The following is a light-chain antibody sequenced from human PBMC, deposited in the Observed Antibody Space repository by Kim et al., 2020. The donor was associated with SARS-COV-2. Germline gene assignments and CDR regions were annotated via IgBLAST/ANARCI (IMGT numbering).Light chain of an antibody. J-gene: IGKJ1*01. CDR2: AAS. CDR1: QGISNY. V-gene: IGKV1-27*01. Sequence: ASVGNRVTITCRASQGISNYLAWYQQKPGKVPKLLIYAASALQSGVPSRFSGSGSGTDFTLTISSLQPEDVATYYCQKYNSAPRVFGQGTKVDIK. CDR3: QKYNSAPRV.